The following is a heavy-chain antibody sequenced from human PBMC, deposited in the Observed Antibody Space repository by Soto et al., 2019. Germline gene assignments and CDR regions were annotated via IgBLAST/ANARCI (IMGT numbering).Heavy chain of an antibody. D-gene: IGHD3-22*01. CDR1: GYTFTSYA. V-gene: IGHV1-3*01. Sequence: QVPLVQSGAEVKKPGASVKVSCKASGYTFTSYAMHWVRQAPGQRLEWMGWINAGNGNTKYLQKFQGRVTITRDTSASTAYMEMSSLRSEDTAVYYGGRKPYYYDSSGYYYSAFDIWGQETMVTVSS. J-gene: IGHJ3*02. CDR2: INAGNGNT. CDR3: GRKPYYYDSSGYYYSAFDI.